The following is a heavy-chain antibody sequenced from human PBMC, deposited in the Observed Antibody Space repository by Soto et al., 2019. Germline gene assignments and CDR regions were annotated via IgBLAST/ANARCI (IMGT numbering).Heavy chain of an antibody. V-gene: IGHV1-69*13. D-gene: IGHD5-12*01. Sequence: ASVKVSCKASGCTFSSYAISWVRQAPGQGLEWMGGIIPIFGTANYAQKFQGRVTITADESTSTAYMELSSLRSEDTAVYYCASRDGYNWSFEYWGHGTLVIVS. CDR3: ASRDGYNWSFEY. CDR1: GCTFSSYA. CDR2: IIPIFGTA. J-gene: IGHJ4*01.